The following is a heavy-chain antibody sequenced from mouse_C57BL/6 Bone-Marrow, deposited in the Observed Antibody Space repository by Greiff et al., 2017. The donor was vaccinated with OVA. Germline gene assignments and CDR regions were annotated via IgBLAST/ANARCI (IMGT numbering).Heavy chain of an antibody. V-gene: IGHV1-55*01. Sequence: VQLQQPGAELVKPGASVKMSCKASGYTFTSYWITWVKQRPGQGLEWIGDIYPGSGSTNYNEKFKSKATLTVDTSSSTAYMQLSSLTSEDSAVYYGARCGLRRRGVVGFAYWGQGTLVTVSA. CDR3: ARCGLRRRGVVGFAY. D-gene: IGHD2-4*01. CDR1: GYTFTSYW. J-gene: IGHJ3*01. CDR2: IYPGSGST.